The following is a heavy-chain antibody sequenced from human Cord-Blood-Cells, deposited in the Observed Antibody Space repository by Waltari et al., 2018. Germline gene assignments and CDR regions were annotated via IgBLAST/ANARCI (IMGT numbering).Heavy chain of an antibody. CDR1: GFTFGSYA. CDR3: ARDYYGSGSYFDY. V-gene: IGHV3-30*04. CDR2: ISYDGSNK. D-gene: IGHD3-10*01. J-gene: IGHJ4*02. Sequence: QVQLVESGGGVVQPGRSPRLSCAASGFTFGSYASPRVRQAPGKGLEWVAVISYDGSNKYYADSVKGRFTISRDNSKNTLYLQMNSLRAEDTAVYYCARDYYGSGSYFDYWGQGTLVTVSS.